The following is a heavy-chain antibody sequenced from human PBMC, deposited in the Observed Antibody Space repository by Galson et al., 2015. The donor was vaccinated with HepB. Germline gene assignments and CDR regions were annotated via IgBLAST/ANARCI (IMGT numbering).Heavy chain of an antibody. CDR1: GFTFSRHS. J-gene: IGHJ6*02. CDR3: ARVGGTIFGVVSRRYFYYGMDV. CDR2: ISSSGSIM. V-gene: IGHV3-48*01. Sequence: SLRLSCAASGFTFSRHSMNWVRQAPGKGLEWVSYISSSGSIMYYADSVEDRFTISRDDAKNSLYLQMNSLRVEDTAVYYCARVGGTIFGVVSRRYFYYGMDVWGQGTTVTVSS. D-gene: IGHD3-3*01.